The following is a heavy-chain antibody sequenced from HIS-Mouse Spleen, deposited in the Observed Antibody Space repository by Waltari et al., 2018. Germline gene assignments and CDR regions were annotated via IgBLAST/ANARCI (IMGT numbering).Heavy chain of an antibody. CDR1: GFTFRCVA. J-gene: IGHJ4*02. CDR2: ISYDGSNK. D-gene: IGHD1-20*01. Sequence: QVQLVESGGGVVQPGRSLRLSVAAFGFTFRCVAMPWVRQAPGKGLEWVAVISYDGSNKYYADSVKGRFTISRDNSKNTLYLQMNSLRAEDTAVYYCARDHRNNWAIRDWGQGTLVTVSS. CDR3: ARDHRNNWAIRD. V-gene: IGHV3-30-3*01.